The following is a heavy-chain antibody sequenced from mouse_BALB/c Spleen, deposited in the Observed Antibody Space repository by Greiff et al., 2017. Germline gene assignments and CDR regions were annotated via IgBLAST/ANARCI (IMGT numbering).Heavy chain of an antibody. J-gene: IGHJ2*01. CDR1: GFTFSDYY. CDR2: ISDGGSYT. D-gene: IGHD2-4*01. Sequence: EVHLVESGGGLVKPGGSLKLSCAASGFTFSDYYMYWVRQTPEKRLEWVATISDGGSYTYYPDSVKGRFTISRDNAKNNLYLQMSSLKSEDTAMYYCARENYDYDDYWGQGTTLTVSS. CDR3: ARENYDYDDY. V-gene: IGHV5-4*02.